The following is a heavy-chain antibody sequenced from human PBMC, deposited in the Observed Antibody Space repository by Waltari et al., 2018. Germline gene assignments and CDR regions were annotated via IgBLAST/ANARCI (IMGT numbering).Heavy chain of an antibody. CDR3: ARDLVGAATFDY. CDR1: GYTFTSYA. J-gene: IGHJ4*02. D-gene: IGHD6-25*01. V-gene: IGHV1-3*01. CDR2: INAGNGNT. Sequence: QVKIVKSGAEVEKHGASVKVSCKASGYTFTSYAMHWVRQAPGQRLEWMGWINAGNGNTKYSQKFQGRVTITRDTSASTAYMELSSLRSEDTAVYYCARDLVGAATFDYWGQGTLVTVSS.